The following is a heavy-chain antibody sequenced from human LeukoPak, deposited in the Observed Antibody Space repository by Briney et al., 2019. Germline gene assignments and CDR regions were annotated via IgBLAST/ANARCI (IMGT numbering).Heavy chain of an antibody. CDR2: VSLDGSSK. J-gene: IGHJ4*02. CDR3: AKDQRWESPHYLDS. V-gene: IGHV3-30*18. CDR1: GFNFSAYG. Sequence: AGGSLRLSCAASGFNFSAYGMHWVRHVLGKGLEWVALVSLDGSSKFYADSMEGRFTIYRDNSKNTLYVQMNSLRDEDTAVYYCAKDQRWESPHYLDSWGQGTLVTVSS. D-gene: IGHD1-26*01.